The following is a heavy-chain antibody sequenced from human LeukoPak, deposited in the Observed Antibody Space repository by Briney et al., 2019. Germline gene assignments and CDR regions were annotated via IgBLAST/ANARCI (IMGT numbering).Heavy chain of an antibody. Sequence: GGSLRLSCAASGFTFSSYSMNWVRQAPGKGLEWVSSISRSSSYIYYADSVKGRFTISRDNAKNSLYLQMNSLRAEDTAVYYCATDPGGVVVPAASVGYWGQGTLVTVSS. CDR2: ISRSSSYI. D-gene: IGHD2-2*01. J-gene: IGHJ4*02. CDR1: GFTFSSYS. V-gene: IGHV3-21*01. CDR3: ATDPGGVVVPAASVGY.